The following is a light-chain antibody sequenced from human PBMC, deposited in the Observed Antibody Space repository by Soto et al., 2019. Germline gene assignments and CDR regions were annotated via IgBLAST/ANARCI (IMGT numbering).Light chain of an antibody. CDR2: AAS. V-gene: IGKV3-20*01. J-gene: IGKJ1*01. Sequence: EIVLTQSPGTLSLSPGERATLSCRASQSVSSSYLAWYQQKPGQAPRLLIYAASTRATGVPARFSGSGSGTEFTLTISSLQSEDFAVYYCQQYGSSPPVTFGQGTKVDIK. CDR3: QQYGSSPPVT. CDR1: QSVSSSY.